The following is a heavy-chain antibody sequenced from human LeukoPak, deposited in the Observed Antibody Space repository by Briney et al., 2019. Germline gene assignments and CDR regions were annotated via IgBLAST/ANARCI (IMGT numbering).Heavy chain of an antibody. CDR2: ISAYNGNT. Sequence: GASVKVSCKASGYTFTSYGISWVRRAPGQGLEWMGWISAYNGNTNYAQKLQGRVTMTTDTSTSTAYMELRSLRSDDTAVYYCAREGTSRYSSIWYGIDYWGQGTLVTVSS. J-gene: IGHJ4*02. CDR1: GYTFTSYG. D-gene: IGHD6-13*01. CDR3: AREGTSRYSSIWYGIDY. V-gene: IGHV1-18*01.